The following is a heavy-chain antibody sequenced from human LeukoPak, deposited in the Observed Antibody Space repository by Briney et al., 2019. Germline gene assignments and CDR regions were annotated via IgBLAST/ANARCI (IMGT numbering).Heavy chain of an antibody. Sequence: KPGGSLRLSCAASGFTFSSYSMNWVRQAPGKGLEWVSSISSSSSYIYYADSVKGRFTISRDNAKNSLYLQMNSLRAEDTAVYYCARAPNYYDSSGYLPLGYWGQGTLGTVSS. CDR1: GFTFSSYS. V-gene: IGHV3-21*01. J-gene: IGHJ4*02. CDR3: ARAPNYYDSSGYLPLGY. CDR2: ISSSSSYI. D-gene: IGHD3-22*01.